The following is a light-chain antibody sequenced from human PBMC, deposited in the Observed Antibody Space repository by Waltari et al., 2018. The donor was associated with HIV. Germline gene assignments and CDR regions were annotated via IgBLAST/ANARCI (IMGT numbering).Light chain of an antibody. CDR3: QVWDSSSHHWV. Sequence: SYVLTQPPSVSVAPGQTARITCGGNNIGSKRVHWYRQKPGQAPVVVVYHASGRPSGIPERFSGSNSGNTATLTLSRVEAGDEADYYCQVWDSSSHHWVFGGGTKLTVL. J-gene: IGLJ3*02. CDR1: NIGSKR. CDR2: HAS. V-gene: IGLV3-21*02.